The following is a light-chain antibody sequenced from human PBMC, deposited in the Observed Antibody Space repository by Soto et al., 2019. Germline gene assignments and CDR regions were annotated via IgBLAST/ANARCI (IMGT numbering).Light chain of an antibody. CDR2: GAS. V-gene: IGKV3-15*01. CDR1: QSVSSN. Sequence: VLPHTPGKVSVTLCKSAHLSCRASQSVSSNLAWYQQKLGQAPRVLIYGASTRATGIPARFSGSGSGTEFILTISSLQSEDFAVYYCHEYNTWPWTFGQGTKV. CDR3: HEYNTWPWT. J-gene: IGKJ1*01.